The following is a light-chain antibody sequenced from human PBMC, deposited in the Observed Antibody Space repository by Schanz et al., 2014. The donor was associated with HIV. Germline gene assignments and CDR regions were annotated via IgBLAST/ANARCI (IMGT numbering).Light chain of an antibody. J-gene: IGKJ1*01. CDR1: QSISNN. CDR2: DAS. V-gene: IGKV3-20*01. Sequence: EIVLTQSPGTLSLSPGEGATLSCRASQSISNNLAWYQHKPGQAPRLLIYDASSRAAGIPDRFSGGVSGTDFTLTISRVEPEDYAVYYCQQYGSSPWTFGQGTRVDVK. CDR3: QQYGSSPWT.